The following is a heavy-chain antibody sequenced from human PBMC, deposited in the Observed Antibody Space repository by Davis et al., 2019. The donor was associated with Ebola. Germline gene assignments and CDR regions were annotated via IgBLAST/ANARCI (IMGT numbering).Heavy chain of an antibody. Sequence: SVKVSCKASGYTFSSYAISWVRQAPGQGLEWMGGIIPIFGTANYAQKFQGRVTITADESTSTAYMELRSLRSDDTAVYYCARDPTVTPLDYWGQGTLVTVSS. CDR2: IIPIFGTA. CDR1: GYTFSSYA. V-gene: IGHV1-69*13. J-gene: IGHJ4*02. CDR3: ARDPTVTPLDY. D-gene: IGHD4-17*01.